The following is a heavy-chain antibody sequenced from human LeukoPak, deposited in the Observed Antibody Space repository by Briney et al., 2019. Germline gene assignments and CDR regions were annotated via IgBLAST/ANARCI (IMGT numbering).Heavy chain of an antibody. CDR3: ARDSAAAAGLDY. D-gene: IGHD6-13*01. CDR1: GFTFSSYS. CDR2: ISSSSSYI. V-gene: IGHV3-21*01. J-gene: IGHJ4*02. Sequence: SGGSLRLSCAASGFTFSSYSMNWVRQAPGKGLVWVSSISSSSSYIYYADSVKGRFTISRDNAKNSLYLQMNSLRAEDTAVYYRARDSAAAAGLDYWGQGTLVTVSS.